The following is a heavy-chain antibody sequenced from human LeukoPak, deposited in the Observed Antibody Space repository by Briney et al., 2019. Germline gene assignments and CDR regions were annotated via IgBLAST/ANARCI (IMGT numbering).Heavy chain of an antibody. CDR2: IYTSGST. Sequence: PSETLSLTCTVSGYSISSGYYWSWIRQPAGKGLEWIGRIYTSGSTNYNPSLKSRVTISVDTSKNQFSLKLSSVTAADTAVYYCARDATIFGVVINDNWFDPWGQGTLVTVSS. J-gene: IGHJ5*02. V-gene: IGHV4-61*02. CDR3: ARDATIFGVVINDNWFDP. D-gene: IGHD3-3*01. CDR1: GYSISSGYY.